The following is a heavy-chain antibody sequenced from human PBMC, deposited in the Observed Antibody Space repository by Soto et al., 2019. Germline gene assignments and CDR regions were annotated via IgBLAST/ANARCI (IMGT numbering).Heavy chain of an antibody. V-gene: IGHV3-23*01. CDR3: AKPAHALLEWAAASYFDY. Sequence: EVQLLESGGGLVQPGGSLRLSCAASGFTFSTYAMSWVRQAPGKGLEWVSTISGSDGSTYYADSVKGRFTISSDNSENTLYLQIHSLRPEDTAVYYCAKPAHALLEWAAASYFDYWGQGPLVTVSS. D-gene: IGHD3-3*01. CDR2: ISGSDGST. CDR1: GFTFSTYA. J-gene: IGHJ4*02.